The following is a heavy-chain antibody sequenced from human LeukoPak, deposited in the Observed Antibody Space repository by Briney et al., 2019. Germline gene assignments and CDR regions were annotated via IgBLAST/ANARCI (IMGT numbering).Heavy chain of an antibody. Sequence: GASVKVSCKASGGTFSNSAISWVRQAPGQGLEWMGWISAYNGNTNYAQKLQGRVTMTTDTSTSTAYMELSSLRSEDTAVYYCARDQMGYCSGGSCFLGWFDPWGQGTLVTVSS. CDR2: ISAYNGNT. V-gene: IGHV1-18*01. D-gene: IGHD2-15*01. J-gene: IGHJ5*02. CDR3: ARDQMGYCSGGSCFLGWFDP. CDR1: GGTFSNSA.